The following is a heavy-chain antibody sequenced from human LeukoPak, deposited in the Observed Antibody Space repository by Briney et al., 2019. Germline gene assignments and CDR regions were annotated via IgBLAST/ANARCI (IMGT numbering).Heavy chain of an antibody. Sequence: EASVKVSCKASGGTFNSYAISWVRQAPGQGLEWMGGIIPMSDTANYPQKFRGRLTITADIPTSTVYMELSSLRSEDTAVYYCAREDDTGRYMGDDAFDIWGQGTVVTVSS. CDR3: AREDDTGRYMGDDAFDI. CDR1: GGTFNSYA. CDR2: IIPMSDTA. J-gene: IGHJ3*02. V-gene: IGHV1-69*06. D-gene: IGHD1-26*01.